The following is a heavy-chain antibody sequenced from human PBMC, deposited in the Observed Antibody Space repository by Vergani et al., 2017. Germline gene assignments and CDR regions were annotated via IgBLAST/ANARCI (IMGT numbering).Heavy chain of an antibody. Sequence: QVQLVQSGAEVKKPGASVTVSCKASGYTFTSYYMHWVRQAPGQGLEWMGIINPSGGSTSYAQKFQGRVTMTRDTSTSTVYMELSILRSEDTAVYYCARVLDYYDSSGYYDAFDIWGQGTMVTVSS. CDR1: GYTFTSYY. V-gene: IGHV1-46*01. CDR2: INPSGGST. D-gene: IGHD3-22*01. CDR3: ARVLDYYDSSGYYDAFDI. J-gene: IGHJ3*02.